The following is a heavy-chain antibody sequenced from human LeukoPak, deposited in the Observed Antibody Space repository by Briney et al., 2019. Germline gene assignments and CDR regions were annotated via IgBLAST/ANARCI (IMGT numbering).Heavy chain of an antibody. V-gene: IGHV4-4*07. CDR1: GDSISSYY. J-gene: IGHJ4*02. D-gene: IGHD6-19*01. CDR2: IYVSGGT. Sequence: SETLSLTCTVSGDSISSYYWSWIQQPAGKGLEWIGRIYVSGGTNYNPSLESRVTMSVDTSKNQFSLKLNSVTAADTAVYYCARTVAGFDYWGQGALVTVSS. CDR3: ARTVAGFDY.